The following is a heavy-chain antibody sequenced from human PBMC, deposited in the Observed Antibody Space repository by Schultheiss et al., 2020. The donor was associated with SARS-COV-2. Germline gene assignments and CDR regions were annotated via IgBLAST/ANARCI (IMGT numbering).Heavy chain of an antibody. J-gene: IGHJ6*02. Sequence: SETLSLTCAVYGGSFSGYYWSCIRQPPGKGLEWIGEINHSGSTNYNPSLKSRVTISVDTSKNQFSLKLSSVTAADTAVYYCARRTATCGMDVWGQGTTVTVSS. CDR3: ARRTATCGMDV. D-gene: IGHD1/OR15-1a*01. V-gene: IGHV4-34*01. CDR2: INHSGST. CDR1: GGSFSGYY.